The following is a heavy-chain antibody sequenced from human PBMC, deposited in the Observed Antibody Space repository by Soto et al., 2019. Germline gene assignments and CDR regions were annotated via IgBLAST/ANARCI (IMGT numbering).Heavy chain of an antibody. Sequence: ASVKVSCKASGYTFTSYAIHWVRQAPGQRLEWMGWINAGNGNTKSSEKFQGRVTISRATSASTAYMELSSLRSEDTAVYYCARGDMIVVVIDLYYYGMYVRGQGTTVTVSS. J-gene: IGHJ6*02. CDR2: INAGNGNT. CDR3: ARGDMIVVVIDLYYYGMYV. D-gene: IGHD3-22*01. V-gene: IGHV1-3*01. CDR1: GYTFTSYA.